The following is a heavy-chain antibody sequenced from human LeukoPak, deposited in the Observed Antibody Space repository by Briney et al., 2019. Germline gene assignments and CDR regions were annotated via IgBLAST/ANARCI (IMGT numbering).Heavy chain of an antibody. J-gene: IGHJ4*02. D-gene: IGHD1-26*01. CDR2: IDPSDSYT. V-gene: IGHV5-10-1*01. CDR3: ARQVEQSGYFDY. Sequence: AGESLKISCKGSGYSFTNYWIGWVRQMPGKGLEWMGRIDPSDSYTNYSPSFQGHVTISADKSISTAYLQWSSLKASGTAMYYCARQVEQSGYFDYWGQGTLVTVSS. CDR1: GYSFTNYW.